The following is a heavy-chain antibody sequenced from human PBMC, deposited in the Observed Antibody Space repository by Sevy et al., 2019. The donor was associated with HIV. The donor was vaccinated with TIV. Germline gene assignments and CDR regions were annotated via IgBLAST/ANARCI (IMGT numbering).Heavy chain of an antibody. D-gene: IGHD2-21*02. CDR1: GYTFTNND. V-gene: IGHV1-8*01. CDR3: ARVSACGGDCYYFDF. CDR2: MNPNSADK. Sequence: ASVKVSCTASGYTFTNNDIIWVRQATGQGLEWMGGMNPNSADKGYALKFQGRVTLTNNPSRSTAYMELGSLTSEDTAVYYCARVSACGGDCYYFDFWGQGTLLTVSS. J-gene: IGHJ4*02.